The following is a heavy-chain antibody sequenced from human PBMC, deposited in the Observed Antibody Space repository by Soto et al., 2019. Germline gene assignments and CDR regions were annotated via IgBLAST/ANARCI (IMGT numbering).Heavy chain of an antibody. CDR3: ARDRGWSLFDY. CDR1: GFTVSSNY. D-gene: IGHD6-19*01. V-gene: IGHV3-66*01. CDR2: IYSGGST. J-gene: IGHJ4*02. Sequence: GGSLRLSCAASGFTVSSNYMNWVRQAPGTGLEWVSVIYSGGSTYYADSVKGRFTISRDNSKNTLYLQMNSLRAEDTAVYYCARDRGWSLFDYWGQGTLVTVSS.